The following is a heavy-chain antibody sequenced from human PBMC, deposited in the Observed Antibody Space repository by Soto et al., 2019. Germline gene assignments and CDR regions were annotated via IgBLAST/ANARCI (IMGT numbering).Heavy chain of an antibody. CDR1: GFTFSSYG. D-gene: IGHD2-2*01. V-gene: IGHV3-33*01. J-gene: IGHJ4*02. CDR3: ARDPYPGRIVPAAIGFDN. CDR2: IWPDGVDQ. Sequence: WGSLRLSCSASGFTFSSYGIHWIRQAPGRGPERVAVIWPDGVDQYYADSVKGRFTISRDNSMDTAYLQMNALRVGDTALYYCARDPYPGRIVPAAIGFDNWGQGTLVSVSS.